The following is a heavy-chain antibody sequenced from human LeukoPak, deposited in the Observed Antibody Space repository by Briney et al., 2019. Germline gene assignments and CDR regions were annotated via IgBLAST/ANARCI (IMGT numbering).Heavy chain of an antibody. V-gene: IGHV3-30*18. Sequence: GGSLTLSCAASGFTFSSYGRHWVRQAPGKGLEWVAVISYDGSNKYYADSVKGRFTISRDNSKTTLYLQMNSLRAEDTAVYYCAKDLGGGDIAPDYWGQGTLVTVSS. D-gene: IGHD5-12*01. J-gene: IGHJ4*02. CDR2: ISYDGSNK. CDR1: GFTFSSYG. CDR3: AKDLGGGDIAPDY.